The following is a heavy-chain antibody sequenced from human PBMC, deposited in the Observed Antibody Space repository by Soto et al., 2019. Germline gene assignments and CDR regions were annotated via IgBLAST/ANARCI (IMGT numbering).Heavy chain of an antibody. J-gene: IGHJ5*01. CDR3: AGSYWGGDASYSHYLES. CDR1: GFMFSDWD. D-gene: IGHD2-21*01. CDR2: TRNKTNSYTT. V-gene: IGHV3-72*01. Sequence: EVQLVESGGGGVQPGGSLRLSCTASGFMFSDWDMDWARQAPGKGLEWVGRTRNKTNSYTTEYAASVKGRFTVSRDDSKISLYLQKTSFRTDDQAVYFCAGSYWGGDASYSHYLESLGHGTLVTVSS.